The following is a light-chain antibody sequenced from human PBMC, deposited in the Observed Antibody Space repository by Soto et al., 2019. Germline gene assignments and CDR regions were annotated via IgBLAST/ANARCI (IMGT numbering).Light chain of an antibody. CDR3: QQYCNSLYT. V-gene: IGKV3-20*01. CDR1: QSVDSSY. J-gene: IGKJ2*01. CDR2: GTS. Sequence: ENVLTQSPGTLSLSPGERATLSCRASQSVDSSYLAWYQQKPGQAPRLLIYGTSSRATGIPDRFSGSGSGTDFTLTINRLEPEDFAVYYCQQYCNSLYTFGQRTKLEIK.